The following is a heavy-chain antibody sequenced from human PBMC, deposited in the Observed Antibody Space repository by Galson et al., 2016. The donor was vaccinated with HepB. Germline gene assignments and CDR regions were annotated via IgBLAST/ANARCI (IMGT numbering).Heavy chain of an antibody. CDR1: GGSISSGAYY. CDR3: ARVVAVTRWFDP. V-gene: IGHV4-31*03. CDR2: IYYSGST. J-gene: IGHJ5*02. Sequence: TLSLTCSVSGGSISSGAYYWSWIRQHPGEGLEWIAHIYYSGSTYYNPSLKSRVTISVDTSKNQFSLKLSSVTAADTAMYYCARVVAVTRWFDPWCPGTLVTVSS. D-gene: IGHD2-15*01.